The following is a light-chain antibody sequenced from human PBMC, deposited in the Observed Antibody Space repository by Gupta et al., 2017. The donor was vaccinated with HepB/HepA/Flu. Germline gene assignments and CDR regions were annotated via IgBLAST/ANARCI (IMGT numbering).Light chain of an antibody. CDR1: QDISNY. CDR3: QQYDNLLLT. J-gene: IGKJ3*01. V-gene: IGKV1-33*01. CDR2: DAS. Sequence: DIQMTQSPSSLSASVGDRVTITCQASQDISNYLNWYQQKPGKAPKLLIYDASNLETGVPPRFSGSGSGTDFTFTISSLQPEDIATYYCQQYDNLLLTFGPGTKMEIK.